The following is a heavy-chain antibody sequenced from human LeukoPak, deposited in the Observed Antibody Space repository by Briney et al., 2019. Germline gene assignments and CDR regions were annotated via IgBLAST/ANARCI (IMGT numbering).Heavy chain of an antibody. CDR2: IFYTGST. Sequence: PSETLSLTCTVSGGSVSSGDYYWSWIRQPPGKGLEWIGYIFYTGSTNYHPSLESRVTISLDTSKNQFSLKMRSVTAADTAVYCCARSPSGSYLNFDYWGQGALVTVSS. CDR3: ARSPSGSYLNFDY. D-gene: IGHD1-26*01. J-gene: IGHJ4*02. V-gene: IGHV4-61*08. CDR1: GGSVSSGDYY.